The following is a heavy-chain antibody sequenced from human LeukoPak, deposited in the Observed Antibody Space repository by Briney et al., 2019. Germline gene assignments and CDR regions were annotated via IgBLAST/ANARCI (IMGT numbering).Heavy chain of an antibody. D-gene: IGHD6-19*01. CDR2: IDASGGYT. Sequence: GGSLRLSCAASGFTLSSYSMSWVRQAPGKGLECVSVIDASGGYTSYADSVKGRFTISRDNSKNTLYLQMNSLRAEYTAVYYSAKDRGSSGWYRGAFDIWGQGTMVTVSS. CDR1: GFTLSSYS. CDR3: AKDRGSSGWYRGAFDI. J-gene: IGHJ3*02. V-gene: IGHV3-23*01.